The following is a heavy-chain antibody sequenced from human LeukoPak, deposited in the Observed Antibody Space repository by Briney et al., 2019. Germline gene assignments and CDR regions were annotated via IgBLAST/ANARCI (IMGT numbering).Heavy chain of an antibody. D-gene: IGHD3-22*01. J-gene: IGHJ4*02. CDR3: ARLVNSGYYYVPPDY. V-gene: IGHV4-39*01. CDR1: GGSISSSSYY. Sequence: SETLSLTCTVSGGSISSSSYYWGWIRQPPGKGLEWIGSIYYSGSTYYSPSLKSRVTISVDTSKNQFSLKLSSVTAADTAVYYCARLVNSGYYYVPPDYWGQGTLVTVS. CDR2: IYYSGST.